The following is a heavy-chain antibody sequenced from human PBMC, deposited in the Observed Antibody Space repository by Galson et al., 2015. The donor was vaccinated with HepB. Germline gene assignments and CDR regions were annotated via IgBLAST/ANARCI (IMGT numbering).Heavy chain of an antibody. J-gene: IGHJ4*02. CDR2: IWSDGSNQ. CDR3: AREGAVVPTAMPLDY. V-gene: IGHV3-33*01. Sequence: SLRLSCAAYGFTFSSSGIHWVRQAPGTGLEWVALIWSDGSNQYYADSVEGRFTISRDNSKNTLYLQMNSLRAEDTAVYYCAREGAVVPTAMPLDYWGQGTLVTVSS. D-gene: IGHD2-2*01. CDR1: GFTFSSSG.